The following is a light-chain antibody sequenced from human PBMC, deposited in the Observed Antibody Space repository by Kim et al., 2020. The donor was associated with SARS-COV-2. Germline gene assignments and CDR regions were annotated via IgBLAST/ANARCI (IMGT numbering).Light chain of an antibody. CDR1: QSVSSY. CDR3: QQSSNWPLT. V-gene: IGKV3-11*01. CDR2: DAS. J-gene: IGKJ4*01. Sequence: LSPWERAPLPCRASQSVSSYLAGYQQKPGQAPRLLIYDASNRATGIPARFSGSGSGTDFPLTISSLEPEDLAGYSGQQSSNWPLTFGGGTKGDIK.